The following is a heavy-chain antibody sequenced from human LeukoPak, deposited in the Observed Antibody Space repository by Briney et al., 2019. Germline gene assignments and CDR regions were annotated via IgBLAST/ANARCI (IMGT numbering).Heavy chain of an antibody. V-gene: IGHV3-23*01. Sequence: GGSLRLSCAASGFTFSSYAMSWVRQAPGKGLEWVSAISGSGGSTYYADTVKGRFTISRDNSKNTLYLQMNSLRAEDTAVYYCAKVGVKSPKVGHPGWFDPWGQGTLVTVSS. CDR3: AKVGVKSPKVGHPGWFDP. CDR1: GFTFSSYA. CDR2: ISGSGGST. J-gene: IGHJ5*02.